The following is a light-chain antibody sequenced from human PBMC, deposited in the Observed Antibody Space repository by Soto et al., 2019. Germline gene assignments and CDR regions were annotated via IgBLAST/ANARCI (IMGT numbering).Light chain of an antibody. CDR2: DVN. CDR1: SSDVGGSNY. CDR3: GSYTSSSTLYV. Sequence: QSALTQPASVSGSPGQSITISRTGTSSDVGGSNYVSWYQQHPGKAPKLMIYDVNNRPSGVSNRFSGSKSGNTASLTISGLQAEDEADYYCGSYTSSSTLYVFGTGTKVTVL. J-gene: IGLJ1*01. V-gene: IGLV2-14*01.